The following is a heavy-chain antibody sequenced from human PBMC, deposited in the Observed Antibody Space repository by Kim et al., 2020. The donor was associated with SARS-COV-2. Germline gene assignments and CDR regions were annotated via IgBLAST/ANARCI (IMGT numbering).Heavy chain of an antibody. J-gene: IGHJ4*02. Sequence: SPTFQGQVTISADKSISTAYLQWSSLKASDTAMYYCARPETLYGDGSDYWGQGTLVTVSS. V-gene: IGHV5-51*01. D-gene: IGHD4-17*01. CDR3: ARPETLYGDGSDY.